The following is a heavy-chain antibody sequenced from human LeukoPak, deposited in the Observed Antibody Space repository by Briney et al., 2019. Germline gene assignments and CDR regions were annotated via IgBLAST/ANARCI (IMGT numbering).Heavy chain of an antibody. V-gene: IGHV3-7*03. J-gene: IGHJ6*02. CDR1: GFTFSSYW. CDR3: ARGGGLDV. CDR2: INHNGNVN. Sequence: GGSLRLSCAASGFTFSSYWMNWARQAPRKGLEWVASINHNGNVNYYVDSVKGRFTISRDNAKNSLYLQMSNLRAEDTAVYFCARGGGLDVWGQGATVTVSS. D-gene: IGHD3-16*01.